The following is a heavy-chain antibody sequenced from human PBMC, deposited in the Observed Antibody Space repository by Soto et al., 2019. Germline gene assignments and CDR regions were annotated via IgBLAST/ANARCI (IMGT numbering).Heavy chain of an antibody. D-gene: IGHD3-16*01. V-gene: IGHV4-31*03. CDR1: GGSISSAGYY. J-gene: IGHJ4*02. CDR2: IYYNGNT. Sequence: PSETLSLTCTVSGGSISSAGYYWNWIRQHPGKGLEWIGYIYYNGNTKYNPSHKSRVSISADASKNQLSLTLSSVTAADTAVYHCARSGGRGGVMPIDSWGQGTQVTVS. CDR3: ARSGGRGGVMPIDS.